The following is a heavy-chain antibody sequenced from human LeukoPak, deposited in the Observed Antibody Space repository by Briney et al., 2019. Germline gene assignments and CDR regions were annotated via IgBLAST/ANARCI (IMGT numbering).Heavy chain of an antibody. CDR1: GFTFTNYW. CDR2: IKEDESEK. CDR3: VRGSIVGATYFDY. J-gene: IGHJ4*02. V-gene: IGHV3-7*01. Sequence: PGGSLRLSCAASGFTFTNYWMSWVRQAPGKGLEWVAHIKEDESEKCYVDSVKGRFTISRDNAKNSLNLQMNSLRAEDTAVYYCVRGSIVGATYFDYWGQGTLVTVSS. D-gene: IGHD1-26*01.